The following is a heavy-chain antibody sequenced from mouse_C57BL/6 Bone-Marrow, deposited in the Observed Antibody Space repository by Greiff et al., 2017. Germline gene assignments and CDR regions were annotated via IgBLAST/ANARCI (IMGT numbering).Heavy chain of an antibody. Sequence: EVKVEESGGGLVKPGGSLKLSCAASGFTFSDYGMHWVRQAPEKGLEWVAYISSGSSTIYYADTVKGRFTISRDNAKNTMFLQMTNLRSEETAMYYCARGYCSSVWFADWGQGTMVTVSS. CDR1: GFTFSDYG. CDR2: ISSGSSTI. J-gene: IGHJ3*01. D-gene: IGHD1-1*01. CDR3: ARGYCSSVWFAD. V-gene: IGHV5-17*01.